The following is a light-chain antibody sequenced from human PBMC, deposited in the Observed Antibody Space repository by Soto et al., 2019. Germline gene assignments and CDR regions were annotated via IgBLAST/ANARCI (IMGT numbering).Light chain of an antibody. Sequence: EVVMTQSPATLSVSPGERATLSCRASQGLGTNLAWYQQKPGQGPRLLIYAASTRATGVPARFSGSGSQTEFTLTISSLQSEDFVVYYCPQYNYLPLSFGGGTKVEIK. CDR1: QGLGTN. CDR3: PQYNYLPLS. V-gene: IGKV3-15*01. CDR2: AAS. J-gene: IGKJ4*01.